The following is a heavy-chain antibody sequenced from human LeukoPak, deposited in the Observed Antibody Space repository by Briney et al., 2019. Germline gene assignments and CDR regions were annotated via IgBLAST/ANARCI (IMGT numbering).Heavy chain of an antibody. CDR2: IYYSGST. CDR3: ARRGYGSGSPPYFDY. D-gene: IGHD3-10*01. Sequence: SQTLSLTCTVSGFSISSGGYEWGWIRQHRGKGLEWIVYIYYSGSTYYNPSLKSLFTISVDTSKNQFSLTLSSVTAADTAVYYCARRGYGSGSPPYFDYWGQGTLVTVSS. V-gene: IGHV4-31*01. CDR1: GFSISSGGYE. J-gene: IGHJ4*02.